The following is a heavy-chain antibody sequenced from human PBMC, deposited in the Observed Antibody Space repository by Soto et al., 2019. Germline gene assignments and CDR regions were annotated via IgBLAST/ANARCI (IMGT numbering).Heavy chain of an antibody. Sequence: ASGKVSCEVSGYSLTELSIHWVRQAPGEGLEWMGGYDLEKGETIYAQKFQGRVTMTEDSPADTPYMQLRSLRSEDTAVYYCAIEVGRINKFDLWGQVTMVTVSS. D-gene: IGHD3-3*01. CDR1: GYSLTELS. CDR3: AIEVGRINKFDL. V-gene: IGHV1-24*01. CDR2: YDLEKGET. J-gene: IGHJ5*02.